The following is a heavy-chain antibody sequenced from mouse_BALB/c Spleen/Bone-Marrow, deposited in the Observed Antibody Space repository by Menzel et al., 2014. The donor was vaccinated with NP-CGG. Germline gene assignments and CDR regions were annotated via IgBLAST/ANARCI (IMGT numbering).Heavy chain of an antibody. CDR1: GFAFXSYD. J-gene: IGHJ1*01. CDR2: ISSGGSYT. Sequence: EVQLVESGGGLVKPGGSLKLSCAASGFAFXSYDMSWVRQTPEKRLEWVATISSGGSYTYYPDSVKGRFTISRDNARNTLYLQMSSLRSEDTALYYCARPGNWYFDVWGAGTTVTVSS. D-gene: IGHD1-1*02. V-gene: IGHV5-9*02. CDR3: ARPGNWYFDV.